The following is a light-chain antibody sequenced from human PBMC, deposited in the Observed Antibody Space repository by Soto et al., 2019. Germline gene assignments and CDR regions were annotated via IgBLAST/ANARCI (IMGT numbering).Light chain of an antibody. V-gene: IGKV1-12*01. Sequence: DIQMTQSPPSVSASVGDRVTITCRASQDISNWLAWYQQKPGKAPKLLIYAASSLQSAVPSRFSGSGAGTDFSLTISSLQPEDFATYYCHQARSFPWTFGQGTKVEI. CDR2: AAS. CDR1: QDISNW. J-gene: IGKJ1*01. CDR3: HQARSFPWT.